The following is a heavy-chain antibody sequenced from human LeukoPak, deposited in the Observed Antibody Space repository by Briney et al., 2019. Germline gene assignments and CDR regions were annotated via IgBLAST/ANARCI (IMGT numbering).Heavy chain of an antibody. V-gene: IGHV3-23*01. J-gene: IGHJ6*02. Sequence: GGSLRLSCAASGFTFSSYAMSWVRQAPGKGLEWVSAISGSGGGTYYADSAKGRFTISRDNSKNTLYLQMNSLRAEDTAVYYCAKHLDYYGSGSWWGGGYYYYGMDVWGQGTTVTVSS. D-gene: IGHD3-10*01. CDR2: ISGSGGGT. CDR1: GFTFSSYA. CDR3: AKHLDYYGSGSWWGGGYYYYGMDV.